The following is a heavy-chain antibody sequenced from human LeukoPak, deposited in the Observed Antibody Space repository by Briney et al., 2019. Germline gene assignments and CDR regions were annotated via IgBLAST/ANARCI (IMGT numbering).Heavy chain of an antibody. V-gene: IGHV3-9*01. D-gene: IGHD1-26*01. CDR3: AKVSYSGNFRGFFDY. Sequence: PGRSLRLSCAASGFTFDDYAMHWVRQAPGKGLDWVSGISWNSDNIGYAESVKGRFTISRDNATKSLYLQMNSLRVEDTALYYCAKVSYSGNFRGFFDYWGQGTLVTVSS. J-gene: IGHJ4*02. CDR2: ISWNSDNI. CDR1: GFTFDDYA.